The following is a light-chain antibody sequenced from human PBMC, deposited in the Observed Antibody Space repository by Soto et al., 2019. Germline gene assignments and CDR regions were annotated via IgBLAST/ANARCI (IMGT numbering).Light chain of an antibody. V-gene: IGKV3-20*01. Sequence: EIVLTQSPGTLSFSPGERATLSCRASQGVRGSNLAWYRQNPGRAPRLLIYGASTRATGIPDRFSGSGSGTDFTLTISRLEPEDFAVYYCQQYGSSPRTFGQGTKVEIK. CDR1: QGVRGSN. CDR3: QQYGSSPRT. CDR2: GAS. J-gene: IGKJ1*01.